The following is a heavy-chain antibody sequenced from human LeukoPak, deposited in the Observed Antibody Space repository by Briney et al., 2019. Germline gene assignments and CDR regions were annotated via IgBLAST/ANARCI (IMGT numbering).Heavy chain of an antibody. D-gene: IGHD3-10*01. J-gene: IGHJ5*02. CDR1: GFTFSSYE. Sequence: PGGSLRLSCAASGFTFSSYEMNWVRQAPGKGLEWVSYISSSGSTIYYADSVKGRFTMSRDNSKNTLYLQMNSLRAEDTAVYYCAKDGGYGSGTYYPDLWGQGTLVTASS. CDR2: ISSSGSTI. CDR3: AKDGGYGSGTYYPDL. V-gene: IGHV3-48*03.